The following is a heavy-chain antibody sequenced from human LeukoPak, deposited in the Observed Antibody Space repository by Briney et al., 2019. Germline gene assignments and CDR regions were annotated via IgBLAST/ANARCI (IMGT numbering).Heavy chain of an antibody. D-gene: IGHD4-11*01. CDR2: IYYSGST. CDR3: ARDPMTTVGY. V-gene: IGHV4-61*01. CDR1: GGSVSSGSYY. J-gene: IGHJ4*02. Sequence: SETLSLTCTVSGGSVSSGSYYWSWIRQPPGKGLEWTGYIYYSGSTNYNPSLKSRVTISVDTSKNQFSLKLSSVTAADTAVYYCARDPMTTVGYWGQGTLVTVSS.